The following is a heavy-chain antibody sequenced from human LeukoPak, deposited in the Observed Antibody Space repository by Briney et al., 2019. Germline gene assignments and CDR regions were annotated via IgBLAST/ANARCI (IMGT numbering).Heavy chain of an antibody. V-gene: IGHV4-31*11. D-gene: IGHD3-10*01. Sequence: SQTLSLTCAVSGGSISSADFYWSWIRQHPGKGLEWIGFIYYSGSAYYNPSLRSRVTMSVDVSKNQFSLKLSSVTAADTAVYYCARGVKGLRGAFDIWGQGTMVTVSS. CDR3: ARGVKGLRGAFDI. CDR1: GGSISSADFY. CDR2: IYYSGSA. J-gene: IGHJ3*02.